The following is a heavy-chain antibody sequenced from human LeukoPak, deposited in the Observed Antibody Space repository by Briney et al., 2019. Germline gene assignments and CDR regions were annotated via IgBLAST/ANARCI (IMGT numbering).Heavy chain of an antibody. Sequence: GESLKISCKGSGYDFTSYWIGWVRQMPGKGLEWMGIIYPGDSDSRLSPSLQGQVTISADKSISTAYLQWNSLKASDTAMYYCARGHHVVVATATWASDAFDLWGQGTMVTVSS. CDR2: IYPGDSDS. V-gene: IGHV5-51*01. J-gene: IGHJ3*01. D-gene: IGHD2-21*02. CDR1: GYDFTSYW. CDR3: ARGHHVVVATATWASDAFDL.